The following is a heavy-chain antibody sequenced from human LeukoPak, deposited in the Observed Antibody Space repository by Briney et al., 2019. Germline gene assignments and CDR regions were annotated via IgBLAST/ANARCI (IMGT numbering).Heavy chain of an antibody. CDR2: IGSAADT. D-gene: IGHD3-16*01. CDR1: GFTFSNYD. Sequence: PGGSLRLSCAASGFTFSNYDMHWVRQATGKGLEWASAIGSAADTEYPDSVKGRFTISRENVKNSLYLQMNSLRAGDTAVYYCARGGNDAFDIWGRGTMVTVSS. CDR3: ARGGNDAFDI. J-gene: IGHJ3*02. V-gene: IGHV3-13*01.